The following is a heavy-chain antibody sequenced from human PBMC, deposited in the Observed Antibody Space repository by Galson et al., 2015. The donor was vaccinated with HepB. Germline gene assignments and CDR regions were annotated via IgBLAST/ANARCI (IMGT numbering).Heavy chain of an antibody. CDR2: ISDSGGST. J-gene: IGHJ4*02. D-gene: IGHD2-21*01. V-gene: IGHV3-23*01. CDR3: AKRPGGGDFDY. CDR1: GFTFSSYA. Sequence: SLRLSCAASGFTFSSYAMAWVRQAPGKGLEWVSTISDSGGSTYYADSVKGRFTISRDNSKNTLYLQINSLRAEDTAVYYCAKRPGGGDFDYWGQGTLVTVSS.